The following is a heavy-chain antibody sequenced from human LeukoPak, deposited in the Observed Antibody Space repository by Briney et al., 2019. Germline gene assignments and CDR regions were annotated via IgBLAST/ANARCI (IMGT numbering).Heavy chain of an antibody. D-gene: IGHD2-15*01. CDR1: GYTFTSYD. CDR2: MNPNSGST. V-gene: IGHV1-8*03. Sequence: GASVKVSCKASGYTFTSYDINWVRQATGQGLEWMGWMNPNSGSTGYAQKFQGRVTITRNTSISTAYMELSSLRSEDTAVYYCARGAHCSGGSCYPKPTYYFDYWGQGTLVTVSS. CDR3: ARGAHCSGGSCYPKPTYYFDY. J-gene: IGHJ4*02.